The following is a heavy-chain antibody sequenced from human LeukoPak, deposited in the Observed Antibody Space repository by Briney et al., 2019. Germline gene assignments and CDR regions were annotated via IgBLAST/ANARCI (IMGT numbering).Heavy chain of an antibody. J-gene: IGHJ4*02. CDR3: AKDAYYDYVWGSYRSAPFDY. V-gene: IGHV3-9*01. Sequence: PGGSLRLSCAASGFTFDDYAMHWVRQAPGKGLEWVSGISWNSGSIGYADSVKGRFTISRDNAKNSLYLQMNSLRAEDTALYYCAKDAYYDYVWGSYRSAPFDYWGQGTLVTVSS. CDR2: ISWNSGSI. CDR1: GFTFDDYA. D-gene: IGHD3-16*02.